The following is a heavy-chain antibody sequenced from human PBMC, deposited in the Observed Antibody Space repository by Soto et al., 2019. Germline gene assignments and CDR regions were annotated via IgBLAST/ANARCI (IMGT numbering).Heavy chain of an antibody. V-gene: IGHV3-49*01. CDR3: TRGWIEIYYYCGMDV. CDR1: GFTLGDYA. D-gene: IGHD5-12*01. CDR2: IRSKAYGGTT. Sequence: PGGSLRLSCTASGFTLGDYAMSWFRQAPGKGLEWVGFIRSKAYGGTTEYTASVKGRFTISRDDSKSIAYLQMNSLKTEDTAVYYCTRGWIEIYYYCGMDVWGQGTTVTVSS. J-gene: IGHJ6*02.